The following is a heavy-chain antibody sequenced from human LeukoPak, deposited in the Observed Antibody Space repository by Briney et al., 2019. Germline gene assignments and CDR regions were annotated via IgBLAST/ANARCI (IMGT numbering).Heavy chain of an antibody. CDR3: ARELTYYYDSSANDY. J-gene: IGHJ4*02. V-gene: IGHV3-11*01. Sequence: GGSLRLSCAASGFTFSDYYMSWIRQAPGKGLEWVSYISSSGSTIYYADSVKGRFTISRDNAKNSLYLQMNSLRAEDTAVYYCARELTYYYDSSANDYWGQGTLVTVSS. CDR1: GFTFSDYY. D-gene: IGHD3-22*01. CDR2: ISSSGSTI.